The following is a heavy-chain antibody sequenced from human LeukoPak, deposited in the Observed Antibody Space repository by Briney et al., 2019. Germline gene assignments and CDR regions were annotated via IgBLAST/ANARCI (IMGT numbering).Heavy chain of an antibody. CDR3: ARGPSLYDYVWGSLFDY. J-gene: IGHJ4*02. V-gene: IGHV4-39*07. CDR1: GGSISSSSYY. D-gene: IGHD3-16*01. CDR2: IYYSGST. Sequence: SETLSLTCTVSGGSISSSSYYWGWIRQPPGKGLEWIGSIYYSGSTYYNPSLKSRVTISVDTSKNQFSLKLSSVTAADTAVYYCARGPSLYDYVWGSLFDYWGQGTLVTVSS.